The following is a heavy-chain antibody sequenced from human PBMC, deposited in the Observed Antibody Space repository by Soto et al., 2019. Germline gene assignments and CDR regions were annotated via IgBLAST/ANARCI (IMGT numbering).Heavy chain of an antibody. Sequence: QLQLQESGPGLVKPSETLSLPCTVSGGSITSNAYYWGWLRQPPGKGLEWLGYIYYSGSASYNPSLKRRVTMSVDTSKNQFSLKLSSVTAADTAVYYCARRPKRGSYSWCFDYWGQGTLVVVSS. CDR2: IYYSGSA. V-gene: IGHV4-39*01. D-gene: IGHD1-26*01. CDR3: ARRPKRGSYSWCFDY. J-gene: IGHJ4*02. CDR1: GGSITSNAYY.